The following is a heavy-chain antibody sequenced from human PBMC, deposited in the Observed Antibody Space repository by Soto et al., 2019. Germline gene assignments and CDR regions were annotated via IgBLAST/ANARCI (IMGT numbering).Heavy chain of an antibody. CDR1: GFTFSSYG. J-gene: IGHJ4*02. CDR3: ASEYCTNGVCYGSFNY. D-gene: IGHD2-8*01. Sequence: QVQLVESGGGVVQPGRSLRHSCAASGFTFSSYGMHWVRQAPGKGLEWVAVIWYDGSNKYYADSVKGRFTISRDNSKNTLYLQMNSLRAEDTAVYYCASEYCTNGVCYGSFNYWGQGTLVTVSS. V-gene: IGHV3-33*01. CDR2: IWYDGSNK.